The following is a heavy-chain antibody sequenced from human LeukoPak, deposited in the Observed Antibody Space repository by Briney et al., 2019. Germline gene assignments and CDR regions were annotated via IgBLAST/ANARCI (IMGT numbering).Heavy chain of an antibody. V-gene: IGHV4-4*07. J-gene: IGHJ4*02. CDR3: ARGASYYDFWSGYLFDY. CDR2: IFTSGST. Sequence: LETPSLTCTVPGGSISSYNWSWIRQPPGKGLEWIGRIFTSGSTNYNPSLKSRVTMSVDTSKNQFSLKLSSVTAADTAVYYCARGASYYDFWSGYLFDYWGQGTLVTVSS. D-gene: IGHD3-3*01. CDR1: GGSISSYN.